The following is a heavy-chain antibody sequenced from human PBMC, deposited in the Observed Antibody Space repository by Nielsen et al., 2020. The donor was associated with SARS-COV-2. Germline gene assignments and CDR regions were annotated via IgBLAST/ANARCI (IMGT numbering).Heavy chain of an antibody. CDR2: IIPIFGTA. Sequence: GGSLRLSCAASGFTFSSYAISWVRQAPGQGLEWMGGIIPIFGTANYAQKFQGRVTITADESTSTAYMELSSLRSEDTAVYYCARADGYGEIFDYWGQGTLVTVSS. CDR1: GFTFSSYA. V-gene: IGHV1-69*01. D-gene: IGHD5-24*01. CDR3: ARADGYGEIFDY. J-gene: IGHJ4*02.